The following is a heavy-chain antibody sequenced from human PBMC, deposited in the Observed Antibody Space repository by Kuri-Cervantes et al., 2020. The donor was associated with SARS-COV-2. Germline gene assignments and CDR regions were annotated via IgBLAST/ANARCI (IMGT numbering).Heavy chain of an antibody. D-gene: IGHD6-19*01. CDR3: ARGYSSGWYFDY. V-gene: IGHV3-21*01. Sequence: GGSLRLSCAASGFTFSSYWMHWVRQAPGKGLEWVSSISSSSSYIYYADSVKGRFTISRDNAKNSLYLQMNSLRAEDTAVYYCARGYSSGWYFDYWGQGTLVTVSS. J-gene: IGHJ4*02. CDR1: GFTFSSYW. CDR2: ISSSSSYI.